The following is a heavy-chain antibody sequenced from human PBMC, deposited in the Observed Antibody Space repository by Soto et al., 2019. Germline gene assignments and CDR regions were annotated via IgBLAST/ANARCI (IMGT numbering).Heavy chain of an antibody. CDR1: GFTFSSYA. CDR3: ARDGGAY. D-gene: IGHD3-16*01. CDR2: MSYDGSNK. J-gene: IGHJ4*02. V-gene: IGHV3-30-3*01. Sequence: QVQLVESGGGVVQPGRSLRLSCAASGFTFSSYAMHWVRRAPGKGLEWMAVMSYDGSNKYYADSVKGQFTISRDNSKNTLYLHMNSLRPEDTALYYCARDGGAYWGQGTLVIVSS.